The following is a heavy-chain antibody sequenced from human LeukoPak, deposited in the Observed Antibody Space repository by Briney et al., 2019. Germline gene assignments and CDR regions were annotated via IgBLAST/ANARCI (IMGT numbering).Heavy chain of an antibody. Sequence: GGSLRLSCAASGFTFSSYAMHWVRQAPGKGLEWVTFISYDGSDEYYADSVKGRFTISRHDSKNTVYLQMNSLRAEDTALYYCARVAPGYTYAYGAPYYFDNWGQGTLVTVSS. CDR1: GFTFSSYA. CDR2: ISYDGSDE. D-gene: IGHD5-18*01. CDR3: ARVAPGYTYAYGAPYYFDN. V-gene: IGHV3-30*14. J-gene: IGHJ4*02.